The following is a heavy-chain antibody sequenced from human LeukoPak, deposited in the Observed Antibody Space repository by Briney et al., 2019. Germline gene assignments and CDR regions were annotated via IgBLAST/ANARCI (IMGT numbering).Heavy chain of an antibody. D-gene: IGHD4-23*01. CDR2: FYYSGST. CDR3: ARDRSDYGGNSLSFDY. J-gene: IGHJ4*02. Sequence: SETLSLTCTVSGGSISSYYWSWIRQPPGKGLEWIGYFYYSGSTYYNPSLKSRVTISVDRSKNQFSLKLSSVTAADTAVYYCARDRSDYGGNSLSFDYWGQGTLVTVSS. CDR1: GGSISSYY. V-gene: IGHV4-59*12.